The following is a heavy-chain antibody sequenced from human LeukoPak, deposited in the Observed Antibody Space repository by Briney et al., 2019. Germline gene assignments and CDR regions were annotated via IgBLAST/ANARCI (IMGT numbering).Heavy chain of an antibody. V-gene: IGHV4-34*01. CDR1: GGSFSGYY. Sequence: PSETLSLTCAVYGGSFSGYYWSWSRQPPGKGLEWIGEINHSGSTNYNPSLKSRVTISVDTSKNQFSLKLSSVTAADTAVYYCARKNRARPLFSIAAAGPGWFDPWGQGTLVAVSS. CDR3: ARKNRARPLFSIAAAGPGWFDP. D-gene: IGHD6-13*01. J-gene: IGHJ5*02. CDR2: INHSGST.